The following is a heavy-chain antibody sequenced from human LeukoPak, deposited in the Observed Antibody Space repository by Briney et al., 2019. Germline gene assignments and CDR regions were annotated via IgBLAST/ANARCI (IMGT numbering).Heavy chain of an antibody. CDR3: ANSRGYSGYDY. CDR2: LYYSRST. J-gene: IGHJ4*02. D-gene: IGHD5-12*01. CDR1: GGAVSSSSYY. Sequence: PSETLSLTCTVSGGAVSSSSYYWGWIRQSPGKGLEWIGTLYYSRSTFYNPSLKSRVTISGDTSKDQFSLKLTSVTAADTAVYYCANSRGYSGYDYWGQGTLVTVSS. V-gene: IGHV4-39*01.